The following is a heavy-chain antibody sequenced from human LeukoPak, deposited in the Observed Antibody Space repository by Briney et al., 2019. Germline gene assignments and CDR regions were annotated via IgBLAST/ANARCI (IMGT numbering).Heavy chain of an antibody. CDR3: ARPRASSTSCYLT. Sequence: ASGKVSCKASGGTFISYAISWVRQAPGQGHEWRGRIIPILGIANYAQKFQGRVTITADKSTSTAYMELSSLRSEDTAVYYCARPRASSTSCYLTWGQGTLVTVSS. J-gene: IGHJ5*02. CDR1: GGTFISYA. D-gene: IGHD2-2*01. CDR2: IIPILGIA. V-gene: IGHV1-69*04.